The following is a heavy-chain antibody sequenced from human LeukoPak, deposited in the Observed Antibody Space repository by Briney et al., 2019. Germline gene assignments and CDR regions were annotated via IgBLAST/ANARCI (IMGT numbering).Heavy chain of an antibody. J-gene: IGHJ4*02. CDR3: AKGQGYNYGDSIDY. Sequence: HPGGSLRLSCAASGFTFSSYAMSWVRQAPGKGLEWVSAISGSGGSTYYADSVKGRFTISRDNSKNTLYLQMNSLRAEDTAVYYCAKGQGYNYGDSIDYWGQGTLVTVSS. V-gene: IGHV3-23*01. CDR2: ISGSGGST. D-gene: IGHD5-18*01. CDR1: GFTFSSYA.